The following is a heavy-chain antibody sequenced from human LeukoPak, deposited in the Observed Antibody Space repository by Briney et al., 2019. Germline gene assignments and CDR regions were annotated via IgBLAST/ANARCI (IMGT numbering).Heavy chain of an antibody. CDR1: GGSISTYY. D-gene: IGHD3-16*01. V-gene: IGHV4-59*01. CDR3: ARNLALNDAFDI. J-gene: IGHJ3*02. CDR2: SYYSGST. Sequence: PSETLSLTCSVSGGSISTYYWSWIRQPPGKGLEWIGYSYYSGSTNSNPSLKSRVTISVDTSKNQFSLKLNSVTAADTAVYYCARNLALNDAFDIWGQGTMVTVSS.